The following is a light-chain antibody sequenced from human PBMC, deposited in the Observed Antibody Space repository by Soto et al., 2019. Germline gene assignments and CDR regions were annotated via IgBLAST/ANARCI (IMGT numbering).Light chain of an antibody. CDR1: NIGSQS. Sequence: SYELTQPPSVSVAPGKTATITCAGNNIGSQSVHWYQQKPGQAPVLVIFYDRERPSGIPERFSGSNSGNTATLTISKVEAGDEVDYYCQVWDSSSDHYVFATGTNVTVL. J-gene: IGLJ1*01. CDR3: QVWDSSSDHYV. CDR2: YDR. V-gene: IGLV3-21*04.